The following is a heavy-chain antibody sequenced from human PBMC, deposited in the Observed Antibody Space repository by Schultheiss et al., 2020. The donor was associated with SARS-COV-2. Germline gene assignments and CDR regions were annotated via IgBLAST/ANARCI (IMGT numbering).Heavy chain of an antibody. D-gene: IGHD3-22*01. CDR2: IYTSGST. V-gene: IGHV4-4*07. CDR3: AREGTTSGYYYY. J-gene: IGHJ4*02. CDR1: GGSFSGYY. Sequence: SETLSLTCAVYGGSFSGYYWGWIRQPAGKGLEWIGRIYTSGSTNYNPSLKSRVTISVDTSKNQFSLRLSAVTAADTAVYYCAREGTTSGYYYYWGQGILVTVSS.